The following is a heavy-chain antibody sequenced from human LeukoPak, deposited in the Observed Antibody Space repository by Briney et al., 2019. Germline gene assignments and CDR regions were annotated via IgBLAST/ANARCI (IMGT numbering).Heavy chain of an antibody. V-gene: IGHV3-74*01. Sequence: GGSLRLSCAASGFTFSGYWMHWVRQAPGKGLVWVSRINSDGSSTSYADSVKGRFTISRDNAKNTLSLQMNSLRVEDTAVFYCGRGREGYNYRYLDYWGQGTLVTVSS. CDR2: INSDGSST. CDR3: GRGREGYNYRYLDY. D-gene: IGHD5-24*01. J-gene: IGHJ4*02. CDR1: GFTFSGYW.